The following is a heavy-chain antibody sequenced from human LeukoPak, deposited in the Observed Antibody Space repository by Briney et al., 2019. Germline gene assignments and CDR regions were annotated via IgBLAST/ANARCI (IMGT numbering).Heavy chain of an antibody. D-gene: IGHD5-12*01. Sequence: SSETLSLTCTVSGGSISSYYWSWIRQPPGKGLEWIGYIYYSGPPNYNPSLKSRITMSVDTSKNQFSLRLSSVTAADTAVYYCARVGGYDLGDWFNPWGQGTLVTVSS. V-gene: IGHV4-59*01. J-gene: IGHJ5*02. CDR3: ARVGGYDLGDWFNP. CDR2: IYYSGPP. CDR1: GGSISSYY.